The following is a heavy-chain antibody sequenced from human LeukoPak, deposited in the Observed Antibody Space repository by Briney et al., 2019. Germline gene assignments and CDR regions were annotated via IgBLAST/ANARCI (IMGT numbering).Heavy chain of an antibody. J-gene: IGHJ4*02. CDR1: GFTVSSNY. V-gene: IGHV3-66*01. D-gene: IGHD5-18*01. CDR2: IYSGGST. CDR3: ASEYSYVFYYFDY. Sequence: GGSLRLSCAASGFTVSSNYMSWVRQAPGKGLEWVSVIYSGGSTYYADSVKGRFTISRDNSKNTLYLQMNSLRAEDTAVYYCASEYSYVFYYFDYWGQGTLVTVSS.